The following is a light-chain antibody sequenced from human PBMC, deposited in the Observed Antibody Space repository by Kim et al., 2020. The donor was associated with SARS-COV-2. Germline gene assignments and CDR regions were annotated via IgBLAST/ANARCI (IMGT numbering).Light chain of an antibody. V-gene: IGKV3-15*01. Sequence: VSPGERATLSCRASQSVSSNLAWYQQKPGQAPRLLIYGASTRATGIPARFSGSGSGTDFTLTIYSLQSEDFAVYYCQQYNKWPPFTFGGGTKLEI. CDR3: QQYNKWPPFT. CDR2: GAS. CDR1: QSVSSN. J-gene: IGKJ4*01.